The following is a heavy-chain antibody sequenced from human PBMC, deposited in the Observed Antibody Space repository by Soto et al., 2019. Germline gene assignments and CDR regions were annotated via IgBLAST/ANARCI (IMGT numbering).Heavy chain of an antibody. CDR2: ISGSGGST. CDR3: AKGGYSYGWGGYFDY. V-gene: IGHV3-23*01. Sequence: GGSLRLSCAASGFTFSSYAMSWVRQAPGKGLEWVSAISGSGGSTYYADSVKGRFTISRDNSKNTLYLQMNSLRAEDTAVYYCAKGGYSYGWGGYFDYWGQGTLVTVSS. J-gene: IGHJ4*02. D-gene: IGHD5-18*01. CDR1: GFTFSSYA.